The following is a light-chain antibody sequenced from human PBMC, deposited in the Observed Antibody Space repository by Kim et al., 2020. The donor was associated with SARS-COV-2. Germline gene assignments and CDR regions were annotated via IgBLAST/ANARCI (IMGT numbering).Light chain of an antibody. CDR2: EVT. Sequence: GQSVTISCTGTSSDVVYYNRVSWYQQFPGTAPKLIISEVTNRPSGVPDRFSGSRSGNTASLTISGLQPEDEADYYCSSSTNTNSYLFGTGTKVTVL. V-gene: IGLV2-18*02. J-gene: IGLJ1*01. CDR1: SSDVVYYNR. CDR3: SSSTNTNSYL.